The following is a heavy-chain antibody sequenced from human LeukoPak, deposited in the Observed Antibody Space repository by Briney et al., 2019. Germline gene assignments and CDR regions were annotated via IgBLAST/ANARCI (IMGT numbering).Heavy chain of an antibody. CDR2: ISAYNGNT. Sequence: ASVHVSCKASRYTLTSYGISWVRPAPGQGLDWMGLISAYNGNTHYAQKLQGRVIMTTDTSTRTAYMELRSLRADDTAVYYCARGALFGVVPLPFDYWGQGTLVTVSS. V-gene: IGHV1-18*01. D-gene: IGHD3-3*01. CDR3: ARGALFGVVPLPFDY. CDR1: RYTLTSYG. J-gene: IGHJ4*02.